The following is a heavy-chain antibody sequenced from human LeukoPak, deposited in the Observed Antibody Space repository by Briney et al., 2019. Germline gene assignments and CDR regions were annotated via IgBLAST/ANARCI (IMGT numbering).Heavy chain of an antibody. CDR1: GGSISSGDFS. D-gene: IGHD6-19*01. CDR2: IHYSGST. J-gene: IGHJ4*02. CDR3: ARVVAVAGAEPYFDY. Sequence: SETLSLTCTVSGGSISSGDFSWCWIRQPPGKGLEWIGYIHYSGSTYYNPSLRSRVTMSEDTSKNQFSLKLSSVTAADTAVYYCARVVAVAGAEPYFDYWGQGTLVTVSS. V-gene: IGHV4-30-4*01.